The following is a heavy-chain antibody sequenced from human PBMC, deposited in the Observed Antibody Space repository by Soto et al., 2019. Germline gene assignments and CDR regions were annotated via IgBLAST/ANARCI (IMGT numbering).Heavy chain of an antibody. J-gene: IGHJ4*02. CDR3: VYGSGVSGFDY. D-gene: IGHD3-10*01. V-gene: IGHV3-74*01. CDR1: GFTFSSYW. Sequence: HPGGSLRLSCAASGFTFSSYWMHWVRQAPGKGLVWVSRIKSDGSSTNYADSVKGRFTISRDTSTSTAYMELRSLRSDDTAVYYCVYGSGVSGFDYWGQGTLVTVSS. CDR2: IKSDGSST.